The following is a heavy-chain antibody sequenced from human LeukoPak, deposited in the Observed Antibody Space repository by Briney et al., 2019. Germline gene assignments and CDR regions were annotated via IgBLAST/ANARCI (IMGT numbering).Heavy chain of an antibody. J-gene: IGHJ4*02. V-gene: IGHV4-31*03. Sequence: PSQTLSLTCTVSADSLSSGGHYWAWIRQLPGKGLESIGFIHHSGSSRHNPSLKDRVAISVDASRKQFALRLSSVTAANTAIYYCARGGNRFGGFYFDYWGQGIQVIVSS. CDR2: IHHSGSS. CDR3: ARGGNRFGGFYFDY. CDR1: ADSLSSGGHY. D-gene: IGHD3-10*01.